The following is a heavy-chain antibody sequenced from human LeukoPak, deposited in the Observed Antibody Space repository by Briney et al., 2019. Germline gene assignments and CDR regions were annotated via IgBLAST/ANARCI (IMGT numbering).Heavy chain of an antibody. Sequence: ASVKVSCKASGYTFTSYDINWVRQATGQGLEWMGWMNPNSGNTGYAQKFQGRVTMTRNTSISTAYMELSSLRSEDTAVYYCARVTTGTTFIDYWGQGTLVTVPS. D-gene: IGHD1-1*01. CDR3: ARVTTGTTFIDY. J-gene: IGHJ4*02. CDR1: GYTFTSYD. CDR2: MNPNSGNT. V-gene: IGHV1-8*01.